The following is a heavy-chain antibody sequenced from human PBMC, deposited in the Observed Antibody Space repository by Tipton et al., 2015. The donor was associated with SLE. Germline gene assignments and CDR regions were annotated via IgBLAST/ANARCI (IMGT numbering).Heavy chain of an antibody. J-gene: IGHJ2*01. CDR2: IWYDGSNK. V-gene: IGHV3-33*01. CDR1: GFTFSSYG. D-gene: IGHD3-16*01. CDR3: ASARGQSDFDL. Sequence: SLRLSCAASGFTFSSYGMHWVRQAPGKGLEWVAVIWYDGSNKYYADSVKGRFTISRDNSKNTLYLQMNSLRAEDTAVYYCASARGQSDFDLWGRGTLVTVSS.